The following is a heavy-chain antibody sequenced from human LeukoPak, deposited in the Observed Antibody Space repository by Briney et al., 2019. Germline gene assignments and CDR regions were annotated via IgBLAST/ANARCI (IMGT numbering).Heavy chain of an antibody. D-gene: IGHD6-13*01. J-gene: IGHJ6*03. CDR1: GFTFSSYW. V-gene: IGHV3-7*01. CDR2: INQDGSEK. Sequence: GGSLRLSCAASGFTFSSYWMSWVRQAPGKGLEWVANINQDGSEKYYVDSVKGQFTISRDNAKNSLYLQMNSLTVEDTAVYYCARERAAAENYMDVWGKGTTVTVSS. CDR3: ARERAAAENYMDV.